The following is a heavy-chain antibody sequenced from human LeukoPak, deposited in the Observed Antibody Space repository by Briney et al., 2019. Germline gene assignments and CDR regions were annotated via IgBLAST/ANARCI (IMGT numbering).Heavy chain of an antibody. J-gene: IGHJ4*02. V-gene: IGHV3-74*03. CDR1: GFTFSSYW. D-gene: IGHD1-1*01. Sequence: GGSLRLSCAASGFTFSSYWMHWVRQVPGKGLVWVSRITLDGSSSTYADSVKGRFTISRDNAQNTLYLQMNSLRAEDTAVYYCARTPGGSTGTTTFDYWGQGTLVTVSS. CDR2: ITLDGSSS. CDR3: ARTPGGSTGTTTFDY.